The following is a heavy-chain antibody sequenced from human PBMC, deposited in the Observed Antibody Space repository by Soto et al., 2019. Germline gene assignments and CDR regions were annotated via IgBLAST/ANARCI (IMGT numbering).Heavy chain of an antibody. D-gene: IGHD4-17*01. CDR2: ISYDGTNK. CDR3: AKGYYGGNSDYFDY. J-gene: IGHJ4*02. CDR1: GFTFSNYG. Sequence: QVQLVESGGGVVQPGRSLRLSCAVSGFTFSNYGVHWVRQAPGKGLEWVSIISYDGTNKYYADSVKGRFTISRDNSKNTLYLQMNSLRGEDTAVYYCAKGYYGGNSDYFDYWGQGTLVTVTS. V-gene: IGHV3-30*18.